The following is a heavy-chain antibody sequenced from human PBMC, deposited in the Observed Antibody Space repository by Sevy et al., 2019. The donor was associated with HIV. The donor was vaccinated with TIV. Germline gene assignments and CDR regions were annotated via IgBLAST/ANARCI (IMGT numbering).Heavy chain of an antibody. D-gene: IGHD4-17*01. CDR3: ARVIDYGKLGNWFDP. Sequence: GGSLRLSCAASGFTFSKYWMSWVRQAPGKGLEWVANIKPDGSDKYYVGSLKGRFTIYRDNAKNSLYLEMNNLGAEDTAVYYCARVIDYGKLGNWFDPWGQGTLVTVSS. J-gene: IGHJ5*02. CDR2: IKPDGSDK. V-gene: IGHV3-7*01. CDR1: GFTFSKYW.